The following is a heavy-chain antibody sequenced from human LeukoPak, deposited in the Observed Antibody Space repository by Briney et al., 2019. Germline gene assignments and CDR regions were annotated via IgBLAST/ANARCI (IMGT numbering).Heavy chain of an antibody. J-gene: IGHJ4*02. V-gene: IGHV1-46*01. Sequence: ASVKVSCKASGYTFTSYYMHWVRQAPGQGLEWMGIINPSADSTSYAQKFQGRVTMTRDMSTSTVYMELSSLRSEDTAVYYCARESEVIRSVATSYYFDYWGQGTLVTVSS. CDR2: INPSADST. CDR3: ARESEVIRSVATSYYFDY. D-gene: IGHD2-21*01. CDR1: GYTFTSYY.